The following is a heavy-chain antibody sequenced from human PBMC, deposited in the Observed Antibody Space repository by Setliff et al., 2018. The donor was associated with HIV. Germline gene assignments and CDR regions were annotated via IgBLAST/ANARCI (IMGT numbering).Heavy chain of an antibody. CDR3: ARTPYGEQSHCHY. Sequence: SETLSLTCSVSGGSISTYHWSWIRQPPGKGLEWIGYIYKSGSTNYSPSLKSRVTISPGTSKNQFSLKLTSVTAAGTAVYYCARTPYGEQSHCHYWGQGTLVTVSS. CDR2: IYKSGST. CDR1: GGSISTYH. J-gene: IGHJ4*02. V-gene: IGHV4-59*08. D-gene: IGHD4-17*01.